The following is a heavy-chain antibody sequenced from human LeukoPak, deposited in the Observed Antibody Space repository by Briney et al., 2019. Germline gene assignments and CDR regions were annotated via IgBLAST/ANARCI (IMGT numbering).Heavy chain of an antibody. J-gene: IGHJ4*02. V-gene: IGHV4-38-2*02. CDR1: GGSFSSGYY. Sequence: SETLSLTCAVYGGSFSSGYYWGWIRQPPGKGLEWIGSISHSGGTFYNPSLKSRVTISVDTSKNYFSLKLSSVTAADTAVYYCAREGYHYDSSGYYPGRFDYWGQGTLVTVSS. D-gene: IGHD3-22*01. CDR2: ISHSGGT. CDR3: AREGYHYDSSGYYPGRFDY.